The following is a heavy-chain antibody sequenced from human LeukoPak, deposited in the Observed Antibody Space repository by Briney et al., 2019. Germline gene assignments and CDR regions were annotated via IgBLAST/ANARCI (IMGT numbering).Heavy chain of an antibody. Sequence: GGSQRLSCVASGFAPSKDWMHWVRQVPGEGLEWVSRISTDGRTTGYADSVKGRFTISRDNAKNTLFLEMNNLKVEDTAVYYCASFGQQWLESYWGLGTLVTVSS. V-gene: IGHV3-74*01. CDR2: ISTDGRTT. J-gene: IGHJ4*02. CDR3: ASFGQQWLESY. D-gene: IGHD6-19*01. CDR1: GFAPSKDW.